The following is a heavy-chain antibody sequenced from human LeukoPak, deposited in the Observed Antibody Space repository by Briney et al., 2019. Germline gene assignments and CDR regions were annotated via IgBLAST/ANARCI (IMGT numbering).Heavy chain of an antibody. Sequence: QAGGSLRLSCAASGFTFSSYWMSWVRQAPGKGLEWVAIIKQDGSEKYYVDSVKGRFTISRDNAKNSLYLQMNSLRAEDTAVYYCARRILTGFYYFDYWGQGTLVTVSS. CDR1: GFTFSSYW. J-gene: IGHJ4*02. CDR2: IKQDGSEK. CDR3: ARRILTGFYYFDY. D-gene: IGHD3-9*01. V-gene: IGHV3-7*01.